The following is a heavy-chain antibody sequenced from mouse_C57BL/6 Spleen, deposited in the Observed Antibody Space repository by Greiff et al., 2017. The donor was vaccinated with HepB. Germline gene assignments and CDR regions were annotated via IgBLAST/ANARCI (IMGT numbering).Heavy chain of an antibody. V-gene: IGHV1-66*01. Sequence: VQLQQSGPELVKPGASVKISCKASGYSFTSYYIHWVKQRPGQGLEWIGWIYPGSGNTKYNEKFKGKATLTADTSSSTAYMQLSSLTSEDSAVYYCARSDYDVFAYWGQGTLVTVSA. D-gene: IGHD2-4*01. CDR2: IYPGSGNT. CDR3: ARSDYDVFAY. CDR1: GYSFTSYY. J-gene: IGHJ3*01.